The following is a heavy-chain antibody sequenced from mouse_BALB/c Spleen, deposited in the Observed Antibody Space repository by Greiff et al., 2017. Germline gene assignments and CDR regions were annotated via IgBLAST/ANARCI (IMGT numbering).Heavy chain of an antibody. J-gene: IGHJ4*01. CDR3: ARRGVRRDGYAMDY. CDR1: GYTFTDYN. V-gene: IGHV1-18*01. Sequence: VQLQQSGPELVKPGASVKIPCKASGYTFTDYNMDWVKQSHGKSLEWIGDINPNNGGTIYNQKFKGKATLTVDKSSSTAYMELRSLTSEDTAVYYCARRGVRRDGYAMDYWGQGTSVTVSS. CDR2: INPNNGGT. D-gene: IGHD2-14*01.